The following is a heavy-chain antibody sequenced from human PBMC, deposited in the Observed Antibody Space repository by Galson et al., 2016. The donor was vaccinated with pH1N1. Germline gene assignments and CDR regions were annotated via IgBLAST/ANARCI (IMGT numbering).Heavy chain of an antibody. V-gene: IGHV4-61*01. CDR3: ARERPYDFWGGYFDS. D-gene: IGHD3-3*01. J-gene: IGHJ4*02. CDR2: SFYSGTT. Sequence: ETLSLTCNVSGGSVSSGHYYWRWIRQFPGKGLEWIGYSFYSGTTKYNPSLENRVVISLDTSKNQCALKLTSVSAADTAVYYCARERPYDFWGGYFDSWGQRILVTGSS. CDR1: GGSVSSGHYY.